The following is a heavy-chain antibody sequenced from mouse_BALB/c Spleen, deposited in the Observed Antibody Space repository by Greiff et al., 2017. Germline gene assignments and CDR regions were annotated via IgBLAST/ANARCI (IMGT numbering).Heavy chain of an antibody. Sequence: VQLQQSGAELARPGASVKLSCKASGYTFTSYWMQWVKQRPGQGLEWIGAIYPGDGDTRYTQKFKGKATFTADKSSSTAYMQLSSLASEDSAVYYCAREVRRGYAMDYWGQGTSVTVSS. J-gene: IGHJ4*01. CDR1: GYTFTSYW. CDR3: AREVRRGYAMDY. CDR2: IYPGDGDT. V-gene: IGHV1-87*01. D-gene: IGHD2-14*01.